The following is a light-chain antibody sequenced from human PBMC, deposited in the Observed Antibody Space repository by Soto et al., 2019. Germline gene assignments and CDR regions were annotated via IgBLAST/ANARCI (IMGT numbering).Light chain of an antibody. CDR2: EVT. CDR1: SGDIGSYNR. CDR3: SSYTNINTRACV. V-gene: IGLV2-14*01. Sequence: QSALTQPASVSGSPGQSITISCTGTSGDIGSYNRVSWYQQHPGKAPKLIIYEVTDRPSGVSNRFSGSKSGNTASLTISGLQVQYEAEYYCSSYTNINTRACVFGTGTKLTVL. J-gene: IGLJ1*01.